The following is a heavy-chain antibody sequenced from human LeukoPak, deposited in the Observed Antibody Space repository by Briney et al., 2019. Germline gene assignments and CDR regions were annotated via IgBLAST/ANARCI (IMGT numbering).Heavy chain of an antibody. J-gene: IGHJ4*02. D-gene: IGHD6-13*01. Sequence: GGSLRLSCAASGFTFSSYAMSWVRQAPGKGPEWVSAISGSGGSTYYADSVKGRFTISRDNSKNTLYLQMNSLRAEDTAVYYCAKGAAAGRIRTASFDYWGQGTLVTVSS. V-gene: IGHV3-23*01. CDR3: AKGAAAGRIRTASFDY. CDR1: GFTFSSYA. CDR2: ISGSGGST.